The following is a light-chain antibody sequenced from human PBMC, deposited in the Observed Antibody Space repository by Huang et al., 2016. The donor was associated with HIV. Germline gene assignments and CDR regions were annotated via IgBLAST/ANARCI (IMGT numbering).Light chain of an antibody. J-gene: IGKJ2*01. Sequence: DIQMTQSPSSLSASVGDRVTITCQASQDISNYLSWYQHKPGRAPKPRIFDASSLETGVPSRFSGSGSGTYFTLTIASLQPEDVATYYCQHYDDPYTFGQGTKLEIK. V-gene: IGKV1-33*01. CDR1: QDISNY. CDR3: QHYDDPYT. CDR2: DAS.